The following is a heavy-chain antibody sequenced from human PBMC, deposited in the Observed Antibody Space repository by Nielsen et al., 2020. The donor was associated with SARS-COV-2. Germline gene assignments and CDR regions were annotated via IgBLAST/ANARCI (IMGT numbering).Heavy chain of an antibody. J-gene: IGHJ4*02. CDR2: IYTGDRT. D-gene: IGHD1-26*01. Sequence: GGSLRLSCVASGFTVSSDYMTWVRQAPGRGLEWVSVIYTGDRTYYADSVKGRFTISRDNAKNSLYLQMNSLRAEDTAVYYCARDDEAGANFVDSWGQGTQVTVSS. CDR3: ARDDEAGANFVDS. CDR1: GFTVSSDY. V-gene: IGHV3-66*01.